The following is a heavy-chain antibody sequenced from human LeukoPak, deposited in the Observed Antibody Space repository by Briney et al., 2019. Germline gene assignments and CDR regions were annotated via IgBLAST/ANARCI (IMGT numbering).Heavy chain of an antibody. CDR2: VNPRGNT. J-gene: IGHJ5*02. Sequence: ASVKVSCTASGYSFTSYDINWVRQAPGQRLGWGGWVNPRGNTGNAQKFQGRVIMTRDIAVSTAYMELRSLKYDDTAVYYCVSVVPGPFNRFDPWGPGTLVTVSS. D-gene: IGHD2/OR15-2a*01. V-gene: IGHV1-8*01. CDR3: VSVVPGPFNRFDP. CDR1: GYSFTSYD.